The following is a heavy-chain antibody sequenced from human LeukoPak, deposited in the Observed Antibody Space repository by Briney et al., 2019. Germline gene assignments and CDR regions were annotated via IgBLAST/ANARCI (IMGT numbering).Heavy chain of an antibody. V-gene: IGHV4-59*02. CDR3: ARGGYYGSGNDFRFDP. CDR2: IHYTGST. Sequence: GSLRLSCTVSGFTVSSNSMSWIRQPPGKGLECIGYIHYTGSTNYNPSLKSRVTISVDTSKNQFSLKLSSVTAADTAIYYCARGGYYGSGNDFRFDPWGQGTLVTVSS. CDR1: GFTVSSNS. D-gene: IGHD3-10*01. J-gene: IGHJ5*02.